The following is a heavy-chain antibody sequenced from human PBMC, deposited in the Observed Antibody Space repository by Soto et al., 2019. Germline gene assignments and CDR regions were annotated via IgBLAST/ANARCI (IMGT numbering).Heavy chain of an antibody. V-gene: IGHV3-15*01. CDR1: GFTFSNAW. CDR2: IKSKTDGGTT. CDR3: TTEIGYDFWSGYLRPFDY. Sequence: GSLRLSCAASGFTFSNAWMSWVRQAPGKGIKWVGRIKSKTDGGTTDYAAPVKGRFTISRDDSKNTLYLQMNSLKTEDTAVYYCTTEIGYDFWSGYLRPFDYWGQGTLVTVSS. D-gene: IGHD3-3*01. J-gene: IGHJ4*02.